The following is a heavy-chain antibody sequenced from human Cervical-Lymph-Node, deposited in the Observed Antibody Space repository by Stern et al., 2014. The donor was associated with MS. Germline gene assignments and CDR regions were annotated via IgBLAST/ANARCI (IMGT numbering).Heavy chain of an antibody. CDR1: GGSFMGYH. J-gene: IGHJ4*02. V-gene: IGHV4-34*01. Sequence: QVQLQQWGAGLLKPSETLSLTCAVSGGSFMGYHWSWIRQSPGQGLECIGEVNPSGSTNYNPALKSRVSMSVETSKTQFSLNLSSVTAADTAVYYCARGRGKRVFDYWGQGTLVTVSS. CDR2: VNPSGST. CDR3: ARGRGKRVFDY. D-gene: IGHD3-16*01.